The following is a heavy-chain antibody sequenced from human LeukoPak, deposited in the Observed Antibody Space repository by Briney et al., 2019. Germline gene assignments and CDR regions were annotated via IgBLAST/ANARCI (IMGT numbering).Heavy chain of an antibody. CDR3: ASDIDCVGGTCYSYNWFDP. CDR2: IDISGST. J-gene: IGHJ5*02. Sequence: SETLSLTCTVSGSSLTSGSHYWSWIRQPAGKGLEWIGNIDISGSTKYNPSLKSRVTIYIDMSKNQFSLELTSVTAADTAVYYCASDIDCVGGTCYSYNWFDPWGQGTLVTVSS. CDR1: GSSLTSGSHY. D-gene: IGHD2-15*01. V-gene: IGHV4-61*09.